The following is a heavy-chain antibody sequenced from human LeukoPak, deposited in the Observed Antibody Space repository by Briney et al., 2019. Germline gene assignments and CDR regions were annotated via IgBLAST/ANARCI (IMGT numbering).Heavy chain of an antibody. CDR3: ARVQRGFTYGNVDY. J-gene: IGHJ4*02. V-gene: IGHV1-18*01. CDR1: GYTFTSYS. D-gene: IGHD5-18*01. Sequence: ASVKVSCKASGYTFTSYSISWVRQAPGRGLEWMGWISAYNGNTNYAQKLQGRVTMTTDTSTSTAYMELRSLRSDDTAVYYCARVQRGFTYGNVDYWGQGTLVTVSS. CDR2: ISAYNGNT.